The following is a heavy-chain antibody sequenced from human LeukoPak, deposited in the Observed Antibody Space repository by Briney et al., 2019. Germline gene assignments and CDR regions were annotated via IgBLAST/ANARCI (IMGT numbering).Heavy chain of an antibody. Sequence: SETLSLTCTVSGGSISRYYWSWIRQPPGKGLEWVGYIYYSGSTNYNPSLKSRVTISVDTSRNQFSLKLSSVTAADTAVYYCARARGWGDNWFDPWGQGTLVTVSS. CDR3: ARARGWGDNWFDP. CDR1: GGSISRYY. V-gene: IGHV4-59*01. J-gene: IGHJ5*02. D-gene: IGHD6-19*01. CDR2: IYYSGST.